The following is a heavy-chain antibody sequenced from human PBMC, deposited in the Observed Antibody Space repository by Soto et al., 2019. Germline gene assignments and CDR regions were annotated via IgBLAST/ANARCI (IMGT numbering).Heavy chain of an antibody. V-gene: IGHV4-4*07. D-gene: IGHD2-2*01. CDR1: GGSISSYY. CDR3: ARACSSNSCYDVFDY. Sequence: SETLSLTCTVSGGSISSYYWSWIRQPAGKGLEWIGRIYTSGSTNYNPSLKSRVTMSVDTSKNQFSLKLSSVTAADTAVYYCARACSSNSCYDVFDYWGQGTLVTVPQ. CDR2: IYTSGST. J-gene: IGHJ4*02.